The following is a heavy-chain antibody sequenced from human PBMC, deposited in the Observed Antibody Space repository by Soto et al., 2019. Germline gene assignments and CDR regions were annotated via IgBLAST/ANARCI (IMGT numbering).Heavy chain of an antibody. D-gene: IGHD6-13*01. CDR2: IYYSGSS. J-gene: IGHJ6*03. Sequence: PSETLSLTCTVSGGSISSSSYYWGWIRQPPGKGLEWIGSIYYSGSSYYNPSLKSRVTMSVDTSKNQFSLKLSSVTAADTAVYYCARLPTKQPIKSYYYYMDVWGKGTTVTVSS. V-gene: IGHV4-39*01. CDR1: GGSISSSSYY. CDR3: ARLPTKQPIKSYYYYMDV.